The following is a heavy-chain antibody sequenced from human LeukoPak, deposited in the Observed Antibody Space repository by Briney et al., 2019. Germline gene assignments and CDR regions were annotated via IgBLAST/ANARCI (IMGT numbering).Heavy chain of an antibody. CDR2: MNPNSGNT. J-gene: IGHJ4*02. CDR3: ARGLRITMVRGVIRNDY. Sequence: ASVKVSCKASGYTFTSYDINWVRQATGQGLEWVGWMNPNSGNTGYAQKFQGRVTMTRNTSISTAYMELSSLRSEDTAVYYCARGLRITMVRGVIRNDYWGQGTLVTVSS. V-gene: IGHV1-8*01. D-gene: IGHD3-10*01. CDR1: GYTFTSYD.